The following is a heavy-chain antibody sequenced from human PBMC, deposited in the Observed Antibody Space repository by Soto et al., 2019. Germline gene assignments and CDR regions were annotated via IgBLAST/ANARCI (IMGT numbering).Heavy chain of an antibody. CDR3: ARAWPPTANIAVAGLDY. D-gene: IGHD6-19*01. CDR1: GYTFTGYY. J-gene: IGHJ4*02. V-gene: IGHV1-2*02. Sequence: QVQLVQSGAEVKKPGASVKVSCKASGYTFTGYYMHWVRQAPGQGLEWMGWINPNSGGTNYAQKFQGRVTMTRDTSISTAYMELSRLRSDDTAVYYCARAWPPTANIAVAGLDYWGQGTLVTVSS. CDR2: INPNSGGT.